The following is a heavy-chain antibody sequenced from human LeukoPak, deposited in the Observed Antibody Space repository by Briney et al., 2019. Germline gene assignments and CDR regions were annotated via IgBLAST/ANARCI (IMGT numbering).Heavy chain of an antibody. J-gene: IGHJ4*02. Sequence: GGSLRLSCAASGFIFDDYGMSWVRQAPGKGLEWVSGINWNGGSTGYADSVKGRFTISRDNAKNSLYLQMNSLRAEDTALYHCARDRDGSSWSDYWGQGTLVTVSS. D-gene: IGHD6-13*01. CDR3: ARDRDGSSWSDY. CDR2: INWNGGST. V-gene: IGHV3-20*01. CDR1: GFIFDDYG.